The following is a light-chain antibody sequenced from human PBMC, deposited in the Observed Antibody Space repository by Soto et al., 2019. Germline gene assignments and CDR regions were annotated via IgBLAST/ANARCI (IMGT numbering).Light chain of an antibody. CDR3: QQYNDWLWT. J-gene: IGKJ1*01. Sequence: EIVLTQSPATLSASPGERVTLSCRATQSVTYNLAWYQQKPGQAPRLLIYGASTRATGIPARFSGRGSGTEFTLTITSLQSEDFAVYYCQQYNDWLWTFGQGTKVDIK. V-gene: IGKV3-15*01. CDR1: QSVTYN. CDR2: GAS.